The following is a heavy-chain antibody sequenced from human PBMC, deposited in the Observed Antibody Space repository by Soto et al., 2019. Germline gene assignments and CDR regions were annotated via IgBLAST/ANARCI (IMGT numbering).Heavy chain of an antibody. CDR1: GFIVSSIY. V-gene: IGHV3-53*01. CDR2: ISSDGRT. Sequence: GGSLILSCAASGFIVSSIYMTWVRQAPGKGLEWVSVISSDGRTYYADSVKGRFTLSRDNSRNTVYLQMSSLRAEDTAVYYCARGYNWFDPWGQGTLVTVSS. CDR3: ARGYNWFDP. J-gene: IGHJ5*02.